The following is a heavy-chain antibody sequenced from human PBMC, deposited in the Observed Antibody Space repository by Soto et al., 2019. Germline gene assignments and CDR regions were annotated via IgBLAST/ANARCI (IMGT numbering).Heavy chain of an antibody. CDR1: VYSFSNYW. D-gene: IGHD3-3*01. J-gene: IGHJ5*02. V-gene: IGHV5-51*01. Sequence: EVQLVPSGAEVKTPGESLKISCKGSVYSFSNYWIGWVRQLPGKGLEWMGIIYPDDSDTRYSPSFQGQVTISAEKSISTTYLQWSSLKSSDTAMYYCVRSAKFFEWLFSWGWFEHWGQGTKVTVSS. CDR2: IYPDDSDT. CDR3: VRSAKFFEWLFSWGWFEH.